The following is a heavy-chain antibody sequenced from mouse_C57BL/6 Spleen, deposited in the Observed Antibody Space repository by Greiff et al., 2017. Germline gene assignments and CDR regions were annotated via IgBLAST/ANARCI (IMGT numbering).Heavy chain of an antibody. CDR3: ARGGGYWYFDV. J-gene: IGHJ1*03. Sequence: DVKLVESEGGLVQPGSSMKLSCTASGFTFSDYYMAWVRQVPEKGLEWVANINYDGSSTYYLDSLKSRFIISRDNAKNILYLQMSSLKSEATATYYCARGGGYWYFDVWGTGTTVTVSS. V-gene: IGHV5-16*01. CDR2: INYDGSST. CDR1: GFTFSDYY.